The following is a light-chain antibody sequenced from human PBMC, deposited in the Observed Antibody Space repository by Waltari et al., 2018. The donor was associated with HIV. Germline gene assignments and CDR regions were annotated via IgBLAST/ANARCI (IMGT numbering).Light chain of an antibody. CDR3: ESYTSTSVWV. V-gene: IGLV2-14*03. CDR2: DVS. CDR1: SSDVGGYIY. J-gene: IGLJ3*02. Sequence: QSALTQPASVSGSPGQSITLSCAGYSSDVGGYIYVSWYQQHPGKAPRLMIYDVSTRPSGVSDRFSGSKSGDTASLTISGLQAEDEADYYCESYTSTSVWVFGGGTRLTVL.